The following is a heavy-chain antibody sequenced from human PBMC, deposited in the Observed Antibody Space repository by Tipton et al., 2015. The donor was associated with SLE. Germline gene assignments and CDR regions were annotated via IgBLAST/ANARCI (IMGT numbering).Heavy chain of an antibody. D-gene: IGHD6-13*01. CDR2: INWNGGST. V-gene: IGHV3-20*04. CDR1: GFTFDDYG. Sequence: GSLRLSCAASGFTFDDYGMSWVRQAPGKGLEWVSGINWNGGSTGYADSVKGRFTISRDNSKNTLYLQMNSLRAEDTAVYYCAKGEAAAGHFDYWGQGTLVTVSS. CDR3: AKGEAAAGHFDY. J-gene: IGHJ4*02.